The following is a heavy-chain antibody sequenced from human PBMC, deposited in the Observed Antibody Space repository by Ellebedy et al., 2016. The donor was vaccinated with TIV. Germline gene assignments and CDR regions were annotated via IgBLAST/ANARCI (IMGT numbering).Heavy chain of an antibody. V-gene: IGHV1-2*02. CDR2: INPNSGDT. CDR1: GYTFTGYY. CDR3: ASGPYYDILTGSHDAFDI. J-gene: IGHJ3*02. D-gene: IGHD3-9*01. Sequence: ASVKVSCKASGYTFTGYYMHWVRQAPGQGLEWMGWINPNSGDTNFAQNFQGRVTMTRDTSISTAYMELSRLRSDDTAIYYCASGPYYDILTGSHDAFDIWGQGTMVTVSS.